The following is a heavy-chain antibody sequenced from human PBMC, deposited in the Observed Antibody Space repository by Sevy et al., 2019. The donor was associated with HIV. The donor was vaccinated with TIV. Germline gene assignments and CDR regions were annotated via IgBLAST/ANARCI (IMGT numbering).Heavy chain of an antibody. Sequence: ASVKVSCKVFGYTLCELSMHWVRQTPGKGLEWMGSFDPEDGETIYAQKFQGRVAMTEDTSTDTAYMELRSLRSEDTAVFYCAITKDYYDNSGYPFDYWGQGTLVTVSS. J-gene: IGHJ4*02. CDR1: GYTLCELS. V-gene: IGHV1-24*01. CDR2: FDPEDGET. D-gene: IGHD3-22*01. CDR3: AITKDYYDNSGYPFDY.